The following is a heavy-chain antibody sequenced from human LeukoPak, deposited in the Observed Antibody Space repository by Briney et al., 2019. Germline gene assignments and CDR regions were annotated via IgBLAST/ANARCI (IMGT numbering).Heavy chain of an antibody. J-gene: IGHJ4*02. Sequence: ASVEVSCKASGYTFTGYYMHWVRQAPGQGLEWMGWINPNSGATKYAQKFQGRITMTRDTSISTAYMELSRLRSDDTAVYYCARGKRISIFGVVKYYFDSWGQGTLVTVSS. CDR1: GYTFTGYY. V-gene: IGHV1-2*02. D-gene: IGHD3-3*01. CDR2: INPNSGAT. CDR3: ARGKRISIFGVVKYYFDS.